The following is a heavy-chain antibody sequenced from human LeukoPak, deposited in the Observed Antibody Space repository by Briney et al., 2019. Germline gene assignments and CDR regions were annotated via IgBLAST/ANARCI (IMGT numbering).Heavy chain of an antibody. Sequence: GASVKVSCKASGYTFTTYGISWVRQAPGQGLEWMGWISAYNGNTNYAQRLQGRVTMTTDTSTSTAYMELRSLRSDDTAVYYCARDFDQYSGRFGGFGHDFWGQGTLVTVSS. D-gene: IGHD1-26*01. CDR3: ARDFDQYSGRFGGFGHDF. V-gene: IGHV1-18*01. CDR1: GYTFTTYG. J-gene: IGHJ4*02. CDR2: ISAYNGNT.